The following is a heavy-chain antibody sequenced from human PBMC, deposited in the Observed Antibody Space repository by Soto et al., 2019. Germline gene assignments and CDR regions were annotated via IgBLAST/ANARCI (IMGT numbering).Heavy chain of an antibody. CDR1: GGSISSSSYY. J-gene: IGHJ4*02. CDR3: ARLWGGYWYYFDY. V-gene: IGHV4-39*01. Sequence: SETLSLTCTVSGGSISSSSYYWGWIRQPPGKGLEWIGSIYYSGSTYYNPSLKSRVTISVDTSKNQFSLKLSSVTAADTAVYYCARLWGGYWYYFDYWGQGTLVTVSS. D-gene: IGHD3-3*01. CDR2: IYYSGST.